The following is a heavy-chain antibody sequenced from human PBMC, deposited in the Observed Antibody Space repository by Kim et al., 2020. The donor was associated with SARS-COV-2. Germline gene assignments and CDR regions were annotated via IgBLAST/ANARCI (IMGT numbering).Heavy chain of an antibody. CDR3: ARSYGFNWGLYRYAFGV. CDR2: VYNRGSA. J-gene: IGHJ3*01. V-gene: IGHV4-59*01. CDR1: GGSIGSYY. Sequence: SETLSLTCSVTGGSIGSYYWSWIRQPPGKGLEWIGYVYNRGSANYNSSLQSRATISIDTSKDQIYLRLNAVTAADTAMYFCARSYGFNWGLYRYAFGVWG. D-gene: IGHD5-18*01.